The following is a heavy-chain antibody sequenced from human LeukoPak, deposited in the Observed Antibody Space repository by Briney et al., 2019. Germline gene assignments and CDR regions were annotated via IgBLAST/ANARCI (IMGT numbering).Heavy chain of an antibody. V-gene: IGHV3-30-3*01. CDR1: GFTFSSYA. Sequence: PGGSLRLSCAASGFTFSSYAMHWVRQAPGKGLEWVAVISYDGSNKYYADTVKGRFTISRDNSKNTLYLQMNSLRAEDTAVYYCARGSGIAAALDLWGQGTLVTVSS. D-gene: IGHD6-13*01. J-gene: IGHJ5*02. CDR2: ISYDGSNK. CDR3: ARGSGIAAALDL.